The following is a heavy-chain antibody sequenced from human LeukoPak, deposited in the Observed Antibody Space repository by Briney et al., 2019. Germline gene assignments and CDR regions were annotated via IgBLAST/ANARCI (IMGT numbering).Heavy chain of an antibody. D-gene: IGHD1-26*01. Sequence: PGGSLRLSCGASGFVFDDYDMHWVRQAPGKGLEWVAFIRSDGYHTYYTDSVKGRFIITRDNFKNTLYLQMNSLRLEDMAVYYCAKPSGSGVYYWGRGTRITVSS. J-gene: IGHJ4*02. CDR2: IRSDGYHT. CDR3: AKPSGSGVYY. CDR1: GFVFDDYD. V-gene: IGHV3-30*02.